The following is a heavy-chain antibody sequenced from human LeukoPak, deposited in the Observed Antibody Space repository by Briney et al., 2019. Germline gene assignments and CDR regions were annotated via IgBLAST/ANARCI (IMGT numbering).Heavy chain of an antibody. D-gene: IGHD3-9*01. V-gene: IGHV3-30*04. CDR2: ISYDGSNK. Sequence: GGSLRLSCAASEFTFSSYAMHWVRQAPGKGLEWVAVISYDGSNKYYADSVKGRFTISRDNSKNTLYLQMNSLRAEDTAVYYCARDRYDILTGYFTYYYYYYMDVWGKGTTVTVSS. J-gene: IGHJ6*03. CDR1: EFTFSSYA. CDR3: ARDRYDILTGYFTYYYYYYMDV.